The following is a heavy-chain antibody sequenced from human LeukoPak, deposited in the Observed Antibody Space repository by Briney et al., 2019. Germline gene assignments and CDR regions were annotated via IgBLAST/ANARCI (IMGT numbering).Heavy chain of an antibody. CDR3: ARGNRGLSPDY. CDR1: GFAFSSYS. J-gene: IGHJ4*02. D-gene: IGHD1-14*01. V-gene: IGHV3-48*02. CDR2: IGTSSSPK. Sequence: GGSLRLSCATSGFAFSSYSMNWVRQAPGKGLEWVSYIGTSSSPKYYADSVKGRFTISRDNDKNSIYLQMDSLRDEDTAVYYCARGNRGLSPDYWGQGTLVTVSS.